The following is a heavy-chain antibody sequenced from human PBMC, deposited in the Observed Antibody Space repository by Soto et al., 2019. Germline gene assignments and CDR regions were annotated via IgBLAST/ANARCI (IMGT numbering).Heavy chain of an antibody. CDR1: GYTFTSYG. CDR2: ISAYNGNT. Sequence: GASVRVSCKASGYTFTSYGISWVRQAPGQGLEWMGWISAYNGNTNYAQKLQGRVTMTTDTSTSTAYMELRSLRSDDTAVYYCAREGRYSGYDWVDYWGQGTLVTVSS. J-gene: IGHJ4*02. D-gene: IGHD5-12*01. CDR3: AREGRYSGYDWVDY. V-gene: IGHV1-18*01.